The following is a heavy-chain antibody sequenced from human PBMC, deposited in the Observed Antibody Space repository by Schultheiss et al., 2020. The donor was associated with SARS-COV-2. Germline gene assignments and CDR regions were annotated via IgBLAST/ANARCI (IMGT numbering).Heavy chain of an antibody. CDR3: ARDSVPAAGPREEINWFDP. CDR1: GFTFSSYS. Sequence: GGSLRLSCAASGFTFSSYSMNWVRQAPGKGLEWVSYISSSSTIYYADSVKGRFTISRDNAKNSLYLQMNSLRAEDTAVYYCARDSVPAAGPREEINWFDPWGQGTLVTVSS. J-gene: IGHJ5*02. CDR2: ISSSSTI. D-gene: IGHD2-2*01. V-gene: IGHV3-48*04.